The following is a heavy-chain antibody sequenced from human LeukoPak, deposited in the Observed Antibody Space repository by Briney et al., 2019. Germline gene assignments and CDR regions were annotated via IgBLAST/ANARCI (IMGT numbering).Heavy chain of an antibody. J-gene: IGHJ4*02. CDR1: GFTFTNAW. CDR2: IKSKADGETI. D-gene: IGHD1-20*01. Sequence: PGGSLRLSCAASGFTFTNAWMDWVRQAPGKGLEWVGRIKSKADGETIDYAAPVKGRFTFSRDDSKNMLYLQMNSLKSEDTAVYYCSTLTSRGLSDSWGQGTLVTVSS. V-gene: IGHV3-15*07. CDR3: STLTSRGLSDS.